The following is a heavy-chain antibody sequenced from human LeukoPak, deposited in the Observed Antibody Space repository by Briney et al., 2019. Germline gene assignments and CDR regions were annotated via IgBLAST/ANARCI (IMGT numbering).Heavy chain of an antibody. Sequence: ASVKVSCKASGYTFTSYDINWVRHATGQGLEWMGGIIPIFGTANYAQKFQGRVTITADESTSTAYMELSSLRSEDTAVYYCASAYADYGGTYSPRDYWGQGTLVTVSS. D-gene: IGHD4-17*01. CDR2: IIPIFGTA. CDR3: ASAYADYGGTYSPRDY. V-gene: IGHV1-69*13. J-gene: IGHJ4*02. CDR1: GYTFTSYD.